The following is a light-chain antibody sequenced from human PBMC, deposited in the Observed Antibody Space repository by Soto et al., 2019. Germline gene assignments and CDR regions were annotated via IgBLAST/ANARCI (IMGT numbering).Light chain of an antibody. Sequence: DIVMTQSPDSLAVSLGERATINCKSSQNILYSSNNDNYLAWYQQKPRQPPKLLIYWASTRDSGVADRFSGSGSGTDFTLTISSLQAEDVAVYFCQQYYGTPYTFGQGTKLEIK. J-gene: IGKJ2*01. V-gene: IGKV4-1*01. CDR2: WAS. CDR3: QQYYGTPYT. CDR1: QNILYSSNNDNY.